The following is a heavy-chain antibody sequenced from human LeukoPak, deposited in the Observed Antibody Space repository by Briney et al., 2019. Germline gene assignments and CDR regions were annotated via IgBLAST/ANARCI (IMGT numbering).Heavy chain of an antibody. CDR2: IYHSGST. Sequence: SETLSLTCAVSGGSISSGGYSWSWIRQPPGKGLEWIGYIYHSGSTYYNPSLKSRVTISVDTSKNQFSLKMSSVTAADAAVYFCARRMYSGSYHPFDYWGQGTLVTVSS. D-gene: IGHD1-26*01. V-gene: IGHV4-30-2*03. J-gene: IGHJ4*02. CDR3: ARRMYSGSYHPFDY. CDR1: GGSISSGGYS.